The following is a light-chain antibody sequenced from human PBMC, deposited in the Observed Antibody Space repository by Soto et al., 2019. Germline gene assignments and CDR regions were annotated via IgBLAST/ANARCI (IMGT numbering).Light chain of an antibody. J-gene: IGKJ1*01. V-gene: IGKV1-5*03. Sequence: DIQMTQSPSTLSASVGERVTITCRASQSISSWLAWYQQKPGKAPKLLIYKASSLESGVPSRFSGSGSGTEFTLTISSLQPDDFATYYCQQYNSYSGFGQGTKVEIK. CDR3: QQYNSYSG. CDR1: QSISSW. CDR2: KAS.